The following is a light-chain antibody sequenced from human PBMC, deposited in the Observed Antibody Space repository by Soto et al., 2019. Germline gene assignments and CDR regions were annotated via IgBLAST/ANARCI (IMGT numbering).Light chain of an antibody. CDR3: CSHAGSDTYV. CDR2: EGL. V-gene: IGLV2-23*01. J-gene: IGLJ1*01. Sequence: QSALPPPASVSGSPGQSITISCTGTRSDVGSDTVVSWYQHYPGKAPQLMIYEGLKRPSGVSSRFSGSKSGNTASLTISGLQAEDEAEYYCCSHAGSDTYVVGTGTKLTVL. CDR1: RSDVGSDTV.